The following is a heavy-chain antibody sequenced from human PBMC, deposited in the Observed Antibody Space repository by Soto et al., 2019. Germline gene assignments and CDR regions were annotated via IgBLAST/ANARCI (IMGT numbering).Heavy chain of an antibody. J-gene: IGHJ4*02. CDR1: GFTFADYA. V-gene: IGHV3-9*01. Sequence: EMQLVESGGGLVQPGRSLRLSCATSGFTFADYAMHWVRQAPGKGLEWVSGINWNSDSIGYADSVKGRFTISRDNAKNALYLHMNSLRPEDTALXXXXXXXXXXXXXSYYRSSFDSWGQGTLVSVSS. CDR3: XXXXXXXXXXSYYRSSFDS. CDR2: INWNSDSI. D-gene: IGHD3-10*01.